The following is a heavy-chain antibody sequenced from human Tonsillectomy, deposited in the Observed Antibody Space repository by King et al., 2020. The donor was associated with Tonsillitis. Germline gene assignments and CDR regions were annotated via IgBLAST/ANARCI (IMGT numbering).Heavy chain of an antibody. D-gene: IGHD1-26*01. CDR2: ISWNSGSL. Sequence: VQLVESGGGLVQPGRSLRLSCSASGVTFDDYALHWVRQAPGTCLEWVSGISWNSGSLGYAVSVKGRFTISRDNAKNSLYLEMNSLRAEDTALYYCAKSLSGTYGGFDYWGQGTLVTVSS. V-gene: IGHV3-9*01. J-gene: IGHJ4*02. CDR1: GVTFDDYA. CDR3: AKSLSGTYGGFDY.